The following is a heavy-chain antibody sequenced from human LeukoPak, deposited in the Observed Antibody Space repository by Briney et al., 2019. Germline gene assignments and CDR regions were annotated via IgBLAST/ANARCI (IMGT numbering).Heavy chain of an antibody. Sequence: GGSLRLSCAASRFSFSDYTMSWVRQLPGKGLEWVSGIRHSGVDSSYADSVKGRFTISRDNSKNTLYLQMNSLRAEDTAVYYCARESQRAFDYWGQGTLVTVSS. CDR3: ARESQRAFDY. CDR1: RFSFSDYT. CDR2: IRHSGVDS. D-gene: IGHD1-1*01. J-gene: IGHJ4*02. V-gene: IGHV3-23*01.